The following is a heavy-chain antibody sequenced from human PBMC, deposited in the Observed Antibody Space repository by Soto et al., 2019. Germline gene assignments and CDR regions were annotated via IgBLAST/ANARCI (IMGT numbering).Heavy chain of an antibody. CDR2: IYFTGAT. CDR3: ASIPRRGYSYGIDY. V-gene: IGHV4-31*03. Sequence: QVQLQELGPGLVKPSQTLSLTCNVSGGSISSGTSYWTWIRQHPGEGLEWIGHIYFTGATYSNPSLRSRLTMSVDTSNNQFSLKLTSVTAADTATYYCASIPRRGYSYGIDYWGQGTLVTVSS. J-gene: IGHJ4*02. D-gene: IGHD2-21*02. CDR1: GGSISSGTSY.